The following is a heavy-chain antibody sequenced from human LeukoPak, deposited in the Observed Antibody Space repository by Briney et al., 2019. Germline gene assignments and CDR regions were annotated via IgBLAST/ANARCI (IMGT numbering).Heavy chain of an antibody. CDR1: GFTFTSYS. J-gene: IGHJ4*02. V-gene: IGHV3-21*01. CDR3: ARGGRGTIIMIVVAALDY. Sequence: PGGSLRLSCAASGFTFTSYSMNWVRQAPGKGLEWVSSISSSGNYIYYADSVKGRFTISRDNARNSLYPQMNSLRAEDTAVYYCARGGRGTIIMIVVAALDYWGQGTLVTVSS. D-gene: IGHD3-22*01. CDR2: ISSSGNYI.